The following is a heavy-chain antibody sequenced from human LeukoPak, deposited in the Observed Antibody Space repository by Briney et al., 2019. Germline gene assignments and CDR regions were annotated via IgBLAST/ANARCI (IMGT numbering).Heavy chain of an antibody. CDR3: AKTYYDFWSGSGTLSYYYYYMDV. CDR1: GFTFSSYG. D-gene: IGHD3-3*01. CDR2: IRYDGSNK. Sequence: AGGSLRLSCAASGFTFSSYGMHWVRQAPGKGLEWVAFIRYDGSNKYYADSVKGRFTISRDNSKNTLYLQMNSLRAEDAAVYYCAKTYYDFWSGSGTLSYYYYYMDVWGKGTTVTVSS. V-gene: IGHV3-30*02. J-gene: IGHJ6*03.